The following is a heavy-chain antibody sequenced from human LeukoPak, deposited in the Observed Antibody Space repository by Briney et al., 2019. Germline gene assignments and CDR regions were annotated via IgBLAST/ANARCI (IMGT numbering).Heavy chain of an antibody. CDR2: IYSGGNT. D-gene: IGHD6-6*01. J-gene: IGHJ3*02. V-gene: IGHV3-66*02. CDR3: ASPYTTSSFYAFDI. Sequence: PGGSLRLSCAVSGFTVSSKYMSWVRQAPGKGLEWVSVIYSGGNTYCADSVKGRFTISRDNSKNTLYLQVNNLRPEDTAIYYCASPYTTSSFYAFDIWGHGTMVTVSS. CDR1: GFTVSSKY.